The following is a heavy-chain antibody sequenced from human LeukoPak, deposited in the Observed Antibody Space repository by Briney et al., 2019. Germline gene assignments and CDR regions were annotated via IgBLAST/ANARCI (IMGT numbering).Heavy chain of an antibody. CDR2: IKQHGSEI. J-gene: IGHJ4*02. CDR1: GFTFSTSL. CDR3: ATDRGTY. Sequence: QSGGSLRLSCAASGFTFSTSLMNWVRRAPGKGLEWVAIIKQHGSEIYYADSVKGRFTISRDDAASSLYLQMHSLRAEDTAVYYCATDRGTYWGQGTLVTVSS. V-gene: IGHV3-7*01. D-gene: IGHD3-10*01.